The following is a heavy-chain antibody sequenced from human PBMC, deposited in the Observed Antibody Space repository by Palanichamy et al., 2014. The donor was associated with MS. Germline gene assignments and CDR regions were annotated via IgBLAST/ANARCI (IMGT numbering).Heavy chain of an antibody. D-gene: IGHD1-26*01. V-gene: IGHV1-18*01. CDR3: ARASPIVGATSDYYYYGMDV. J-gene: IGHJ6*02. Sequence: VQLVQSGAEVKKPGASVKVSCKASGYTFTSYGISWVRQAPGQGLEWMGWISAYNGNTNYAQKLQGRVTMTTDTSTSTAYMELRSLRSDDTAVYYCARASPIVGATSDYYYYGMDVWGQGTTVTVSS. CDR1: GYTFTSYG. CDR2: ISAYNGNT.